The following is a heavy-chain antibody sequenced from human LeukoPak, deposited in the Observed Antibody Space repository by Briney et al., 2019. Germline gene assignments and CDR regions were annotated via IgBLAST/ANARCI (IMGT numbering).Heavy chain of an antibody. CDR3: ARDGGYSSSWYLSYWFDP. CDR2: INAGNGNT. V-gene: IGHV1-3*03. D-gene: IGHD6-13*01. J-gene: IGHJ5*02. Sequence: ASVKVSCKASGYTFTSYAMHWVRQAPGQRLGWMGWINAGNGNTKYSQEFQGRVTITRDTSASTAYMELSSLRSEDMAVYYCARDGGYSSSWYLSYWFDPWGQGTLVTVSS. CDR1: GYTFTSYA.